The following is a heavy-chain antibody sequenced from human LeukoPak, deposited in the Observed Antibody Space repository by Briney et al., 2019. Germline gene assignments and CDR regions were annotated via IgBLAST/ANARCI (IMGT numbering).Heavy chain of an antibody. V-gene: IGHV4-61*01. CDR1: GGSLSSGSYY. J-gene: IGHJ3*02. D-gene: IGHD6-19*01. Sequence: SETLSLTCTVSGGSLSSGSYYWSWIRQPPGKGLEWIGYIYDSGSTNYNPSLKSRVTISVDTSENQFSLKLSSVTAADTAVYYCARDAVDGDAFDIWGQGTMVTVSS. CDR3: ARDAVDGDAFDI. CDR2: IYDSGST.